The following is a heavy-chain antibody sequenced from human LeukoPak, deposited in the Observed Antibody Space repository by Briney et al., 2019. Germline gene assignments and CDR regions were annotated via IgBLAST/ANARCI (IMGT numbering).Heavy chain of an antibody. J-gene: IGHJ6*03. CDR2: IYYSGST. Sequence: PSETLSLTCTVSGGSISSSSYYWGWIRQPPGKGLEWIGSIYYSGSTYYNPSLKSRVTISVDTSKNQFSLKLSSVTAADTAVYYCASEGDYSNYNYYMDVWGKGTTVTVSS. CDR3: ASEGDYSNYNYYMDV. V-gene: IGHV4-39*01. D-gene: IGHD4-11*01. CDR1: GGSISSSSYY.